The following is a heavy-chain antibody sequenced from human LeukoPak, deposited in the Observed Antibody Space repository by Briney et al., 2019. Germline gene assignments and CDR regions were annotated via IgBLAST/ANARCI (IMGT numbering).Heavy chain of an antibody. CDR3: ARELDYYDSSGYYYFDY. V-gene: IGHV3-66*02. CDR2: IYSGGST. Sequence: GGSLRLSCAASGFTVSSNYMSWVRQAPGKGLEWVSVIYSGGSTYYADSVKGRFTISRDNSKNTLYLQMNSLRAEDTAVYYCARELDYYDSSGYYYFDYWGRGTLVTVSS. D-gene: IGHD3-22*01. J-gene: IGHJ4*02. CDR1: GFTVSSNY.